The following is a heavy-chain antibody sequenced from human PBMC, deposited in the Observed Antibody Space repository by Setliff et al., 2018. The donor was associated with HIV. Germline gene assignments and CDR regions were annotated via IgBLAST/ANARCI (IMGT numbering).Heavy chain of an antibody. CDR3: AREMYYYDSTGYWRPDGFDI. CDR1: GGFIRSGDYY. CDR2: IYYSGSA. D-gene: IGHD3-22*01. Sequence: SETLSLTCTVSGGFIRSGDYYWSRIRQSPGKGLEWIGYIYYSGSAYYNPSFESRVTISVDTSKNQFSLKLSSVTAADTAVYYCAREMYYYDSTGYWRPDGFDIWGQGTMVTVSS. J-gene: IGHJ3*02. V-gene: IGHV4-30-4*08.